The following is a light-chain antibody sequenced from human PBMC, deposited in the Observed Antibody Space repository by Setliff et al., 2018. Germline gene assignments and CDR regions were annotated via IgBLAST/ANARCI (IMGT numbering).Light chain of an antibody. V-gene: IGLV2-14*03. CDR3: SSYTSSSTQV. CDR1: SSDVGGYNY. CDR2: DVS. J-gene: IGLJ1*01. Sequence: QSVLTQPASVSGSPGQSITISCTGTSSDVGGYNYVSWYQQHPGKAPKLMIYDVSNRLSGVSNRFSGSKSGNTASLTISGLQAEDEADYYCSSYTSSSTQVFGTGTKVTV.